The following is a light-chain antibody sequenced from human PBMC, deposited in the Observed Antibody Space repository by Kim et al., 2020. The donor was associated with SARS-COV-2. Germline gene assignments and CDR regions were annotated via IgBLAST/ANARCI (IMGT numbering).Light chain of an antibody. CDR2: EDS. CDR1: GLEDRY. CDR3: QTWDSKTVV. V-gene: IGLV3-1*01. J-gene: IGLJ2*01. Sequence: VSPGQTAPIACSGDGLEDRYASWYQQTPCQSPVLVIYEDSKRPSGIPERFSGSNSGNTATLTISGTQSMDEADYYCQTWDSKTVVFGGGTKLTVL.